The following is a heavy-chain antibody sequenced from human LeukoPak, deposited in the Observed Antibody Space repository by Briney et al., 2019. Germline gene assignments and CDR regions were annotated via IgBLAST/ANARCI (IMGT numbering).Heavy chain of an antibody. Sequence: GGSLRLSCAASGFPFSTYAMHWVRQAPGKGLEYVSVISSNGGTTFYANSVKGRFTISRDNSKNTLYLQMGSLRPEDMAVYFRARSSGSYDYWGQGTLVTVSS. CDR3: ARSSGSYDY. V-gene: IGHV3-64*01. D-gene: IGHD1-26*01. CDR1: GFPFSTYA. J-gene: IGHJ4*02. CDR2: ISSNGGTT.